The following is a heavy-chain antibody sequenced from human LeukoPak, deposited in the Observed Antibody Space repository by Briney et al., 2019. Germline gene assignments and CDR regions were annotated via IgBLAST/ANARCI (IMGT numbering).Heavy chain of an antibody. J-gene: IGHJ4*02. CDR1: GYTFTSYD. Sequence: ASVKVSCKASGYTFTSYDINWVRQAPGQGLEWMGWMNPNSGNTGYAQKFQGRVTMTRNTSISTAYMELSSLRSEDTAVYYCARKGRNSSGWSPFDYWGQGTLVTVSS. D-gene: IGHD6-19*01. CDR3: ARKGRNSSGWSPFDY. CDR2: MNPNSGNT. V-gene: IGHV1-8*01.